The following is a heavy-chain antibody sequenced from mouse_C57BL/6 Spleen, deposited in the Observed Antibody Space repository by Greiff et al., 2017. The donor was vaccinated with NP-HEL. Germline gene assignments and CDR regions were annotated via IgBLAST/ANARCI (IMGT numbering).Heavy chain of an antibody. CDR3: TTRGYYGSERTWFAY. V-gene: IGHV14-4*01. D-gene: IGHD1-1*01. J-gene: IGHJ3*01. CDR2: IDPENGDT. Sequence: EVQLQQSGAELVRPGASVKLSCTASGFNIKDDYMHWVKQRPEQGLEWIGWIDPENGDTEYASKFQGKATITADTSSNTAYLQLSSLTSEDTAVYYCTTRGYYGSERTWFAYWGQGTLVTVSA. CDR1: GFNIKDDY.